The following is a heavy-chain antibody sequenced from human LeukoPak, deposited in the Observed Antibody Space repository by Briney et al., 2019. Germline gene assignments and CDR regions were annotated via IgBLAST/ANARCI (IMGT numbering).Heavy chain of an antibody. CDR1: GGSFSGYH. Sequence: SETLSLTCAVYGGSFSGYHWIRLRHPRGGGVEWIGEINHSGSTNYNPSIKSRVTISVDTSKTQFSLKLSSVTAADTAVYYGARRSRSSSTYYYYYMDVWGKGTTVTISS. D-gene: IGHD6-13*01. J-gene: IGHJ6*03. V-gene: IGHV4-34*01. CDR3: ARRSRSSSTYYYYYMDV. CDR2: INHSGST.